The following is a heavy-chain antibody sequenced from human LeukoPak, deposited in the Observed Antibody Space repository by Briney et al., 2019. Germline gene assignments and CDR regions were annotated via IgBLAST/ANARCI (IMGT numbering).Heavy chain of an antibody. CDR1: GFTFNNYV. CDR3: TRDPIMGVPGYFDY. V-gene: IGHV3-30*04. D-gene: IGHD1-26*01. CDR2: MSIDGNIK. Sequence: GGSLRLSCAASGFTFNNYVMHWVRQAPGKGLEWVAVMSIDGNIKLYADSVRGRFTISRDNSRNTLYLQLNSLRAEDTAVYYCTRDPIMGVPGYFDYWGQGTLVAVSS. J-gene: IGHJ4*02.